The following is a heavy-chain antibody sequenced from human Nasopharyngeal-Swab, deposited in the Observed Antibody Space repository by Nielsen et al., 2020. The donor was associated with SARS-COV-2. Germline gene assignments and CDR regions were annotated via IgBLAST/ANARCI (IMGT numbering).Heavy chain of an antibody. Sequence: GESLKISCAASGFTFSNAWMSRVRQAPGKGLEWVGRIKSKTDGGTTDYAAPVKGRFTISRDDSKNTLNLQMNSLKTEDTAVYYCTTPAEAAAATGYYYGMDVWGQGTTVTVSS. J-gene: IGHJ6*02. D-gene: IGHD6-13*01. V-gene: IGHV3-15*01. CDR1: GFTFSNAW. CDR2: IKSKTDGGTT. CDR3: TTPAEAAAATGYYYGMDV.